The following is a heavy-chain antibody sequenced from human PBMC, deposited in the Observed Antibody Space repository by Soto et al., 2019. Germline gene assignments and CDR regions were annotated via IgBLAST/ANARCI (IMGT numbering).Heavy chain of an antibody. CDR2: IIPILGIA. Sequence: QVQLVQSGAEVKKPGSSVKVSCKASGGTFSSYTISWVRQAPGQGLEWMGRIIPILGIANYAQKFQGRVTITAEKSTSTAYLELSSLRAEDSAVYYCAREVAAAGTTTFDYWGQGTLVTVSS. CDR3: AREVAAAGTTTFDY. D-gene: IGHD6-13*01. V-gene: IGHV1-69*08. J-gene: IGHJ4*02. CDR1: GGTFSSYT.